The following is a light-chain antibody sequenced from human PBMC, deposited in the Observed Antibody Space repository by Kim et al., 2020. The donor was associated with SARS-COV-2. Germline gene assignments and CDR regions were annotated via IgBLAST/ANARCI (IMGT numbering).Light chain of an antibody. Sequence: ASVGDIVTITCRASHVINNFLASFQQKPGKVPKRLIYAASYLQSGVPSRFSGSGSGTEFTLTISSLQPEDFATYYCLQHITYPWTFGQGTKVDIK. CDR3: LQHITYPWT. CDR2: AAS. CDR1: HVINNF. V-gene: IGKV1-17*03. J-gene: IGKJ1*01.